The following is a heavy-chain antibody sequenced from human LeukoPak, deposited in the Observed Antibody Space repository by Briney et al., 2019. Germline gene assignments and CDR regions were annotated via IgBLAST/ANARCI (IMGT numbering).Heavy chain of an antibody. CDR1: GFTFSHYA. CDR2: VSESGDSI. J-gene: IGHJ4*02. CDR3: ARAGDYGDYFDY. Sequence: GGSLRLSCAASGFTFSHYAMTWVRQGPGQGLEWVSTVSESGDSIYYADSVKGRFIISRDNSKNTMYLQMNSLRAEDTAVYYCARAGDYGDYFDYWGQGTLVTVSS. V-gene: IGHV3-23*01. D-gene: IGHD4-17*01.